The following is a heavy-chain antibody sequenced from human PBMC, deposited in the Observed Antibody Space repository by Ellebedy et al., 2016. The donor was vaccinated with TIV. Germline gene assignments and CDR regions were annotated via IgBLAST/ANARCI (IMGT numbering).Heavy chain of an antibody. CDR2: ISGGGGST. Sequence: PGGSLRLSCAASGFPFSRYAMSWVRVTLGKALEWVSAISGGGGSTYYADSVKGRFTISRDNSKNTLYLQMNSLRAEDTAVYYCAKGGIVATIRGIYYFDYWGQGTLVTVSS. CDR3: AKGGIVATIRGIYYFDY. V-gene: IGHV3-23*01. J-gene: IGHJ4*02. CDR1: GFPFSRYA. D-gene: IGHD5-12*01.